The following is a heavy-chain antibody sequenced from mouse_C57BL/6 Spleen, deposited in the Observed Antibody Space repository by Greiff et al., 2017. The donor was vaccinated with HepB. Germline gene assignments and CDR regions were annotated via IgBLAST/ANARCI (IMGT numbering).Heavy chain of an antibody. V-gene: IGHV1-19*01. Sequence: VHVKQSGPVLVKPGASVKMSCKASGYTFTDYYMNWVKQSHGKSLEWIGVINPYNGGTSYNQKFKGKATLTVDKSSSTAYMELNSLTSEDSAVYYCARWYYGSSYLDYWGQGTTLTVSS. J-gene: IGHJ2*01. D-gene: IGHD1-1*01. CDR1: GYTFTDYY. CDR2: INPYNGGT. CDR3: ARWYYGSSYLDY.